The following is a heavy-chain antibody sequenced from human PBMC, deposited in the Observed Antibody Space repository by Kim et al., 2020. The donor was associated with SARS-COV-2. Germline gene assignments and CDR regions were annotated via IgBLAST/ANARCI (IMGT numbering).Heavy chain of an antibody. CDR1: GFTFSSYG. J-gene: IGHJ4*02. CDR3: ARESPTLWWIY. V-gene: IGHV3-33*05. Sequence: GGSLRLSCAASGFTFSSYGMHWVRQAPGKGLEWVAVISYDGSNKYYADSVKGRFTISRDNSKNTLYLQMNSLRAEDTAVYYCARESPTLWWIYWGQGTLVTVSS. D-gene: IGHD2-21*01. CDR2: ISYDGSNK.